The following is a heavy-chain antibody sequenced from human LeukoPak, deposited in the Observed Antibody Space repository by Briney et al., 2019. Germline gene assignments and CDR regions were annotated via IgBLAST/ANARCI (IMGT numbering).Heavy chain of an antibody. D-gene: IGHD5-24*01. J-gene: IGHJ4*02. CDR1: GGSISSSNW. V-gene: IGHV4-4*02. CDR3: ARDDGGYNVDY. Sequence: PSETLSLTCAVSGGSISSSNWWSWVRQPPGKGLEWIGEIYHSGSTNYNPSLKSRVTISVDTSKNQFSLKLSSVTAADTAVYYCARDDGGYNVDYWGQGTLVTVSS. CDR2: IYHSGST.